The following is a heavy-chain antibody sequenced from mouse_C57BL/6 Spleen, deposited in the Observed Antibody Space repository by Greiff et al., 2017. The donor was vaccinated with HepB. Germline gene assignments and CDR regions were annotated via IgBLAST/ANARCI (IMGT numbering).Heavy chain of an antibody. CDR1: GFSFTSYG. CDR3: ARHSPSNYFDY. D-gene: IGHD6-1*01. Sequence: QVQLKESGPGLVAPSQSLSITCTVSGFSFTSYGVHWVRQPPGKGLEWLVVIWSDGSTTYNSALKTRLSIRKDNSKSQVFLIMNSLQTDDTAMYYCARHSPSNYFDYWGQGTTLTVSS. CDR2: IWSDGST. V-gene: IGHV2-6-1*01. J-gene: IGHJ2*01.